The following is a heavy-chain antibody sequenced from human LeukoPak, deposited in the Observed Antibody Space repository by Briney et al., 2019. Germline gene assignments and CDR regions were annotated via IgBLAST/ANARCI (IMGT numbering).Heavy chain of an antibody. D-gene: IGHD1-26*01. Sequence: GGSLRLSCAASGFTFSTYSMNWVRQAPGKGLEWVSVIYSGGSTYYADSVKGRFTISRDNSKNTLYLQMNSLRAEDTAVYYCARDVGYMDVWGKGTTVTVSS. CDR3: ARDVGYMDV. CDR1: GFTFSTYS. CDR2: IYSGGST. J-gene: IGHJ6*03. V-gene: IGHV3-53*01.